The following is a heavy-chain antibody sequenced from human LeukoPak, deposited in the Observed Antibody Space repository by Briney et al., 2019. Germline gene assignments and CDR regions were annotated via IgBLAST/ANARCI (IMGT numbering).Heavy chain of an antibody. D-gene: IGHD1-26*01. CDR3: ARAEWELPFDY. Sequence: GGSLRLSCAASGFTFSSYAMHWVRQAPGKGLEWVAVISYDGSNKYYADPVKGRFTISRDNSKNTLYLQMNSLRAEDTAVYYCARAEWELPFDYWGQGTLVTVSS. J-gene: IGHJ4*02. V-gene: IGHV3-30*04. CDR1: GFTFSSYA. CDR2: ISYDGSNK.